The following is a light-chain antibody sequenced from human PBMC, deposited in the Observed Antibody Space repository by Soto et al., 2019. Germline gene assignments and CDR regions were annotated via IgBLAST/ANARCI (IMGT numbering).Light chain of an antibody. CDR2: GAS. J-gene: IGKJ4*01. V-gene: IGKV3-15*01. CDR1: QSVRSK. CDR3: QHYNNWPFT. Sequence: EIVMTQSPATLSVSPGERATLSCRASQSVRSKLAWYQQKPGQAPRLLIYGASTRATGIPARFSGSGSGTEFTLTISSLQSEDFAVYYCQHYNNWPFTFGGGTKVEIQ.